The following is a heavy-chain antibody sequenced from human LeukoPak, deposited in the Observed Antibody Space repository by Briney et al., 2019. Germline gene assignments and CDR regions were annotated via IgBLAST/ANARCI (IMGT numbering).Heavy chain of an antibody. CDR2: ISAYNGNT. D-gene: IGHD6-13*01. CDR1: GYTFTSYY. CDR3: ANRIAAAGNNWFDP. J-gene: IGHJ5*02. Sequence: ASVKVSCXASGYTFTSYYMHWVRQAHGQGLEWMGWISAYNGNTNYAQKLQGRVTMTTDTSTSTAYMELRSLRADDTAVYYCANRIAAAGNNWFDPWGQGTLVTVSS. V-gene: IGHV1-18*04.